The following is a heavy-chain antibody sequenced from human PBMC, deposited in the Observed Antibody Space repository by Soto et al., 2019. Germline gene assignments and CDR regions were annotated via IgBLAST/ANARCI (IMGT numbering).Heavy chain of an antibody. V-gene: IGHV4-4*07. CDR3: ARSTPGWLSFDY. Sequence: PSETLSLTCSVSGGSISGYYWSWIRQPAGKGLEWIGRVYTSGNANYNPSLKSRVTMSVDTSKNQFSLKLSSVTAADTAVYYCARSTPGWLSFDYWGRGTLVTVSS. CDR1: GGSISGYY. D-gene: IGHD3-22*01. J-gene: IGHJ4*02. CDR2: VYTSGNA.